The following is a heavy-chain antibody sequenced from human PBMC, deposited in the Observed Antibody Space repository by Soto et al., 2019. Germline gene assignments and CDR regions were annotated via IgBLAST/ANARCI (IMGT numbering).Heavy chain of an antibody. V-gene: IGHV4-39*01. D-gene: IGHD3-3*02. CDR3: VRYDRINMKPYSPEGFHI. Sequence: SETLSLTCTVSGDSISSSNSHWGWTRQPPGKGLEYIGSVYYGGAIFYSGNIYYNPSLKSRVTISVDTSKNQFSLRLSSVTAADTGVYYCVRYDRINMKPYSPEGFHIWGQGTMVTVS. J-gene: IGHJ3*02. CDR2: VYYGGAIFYSGNI. CDR1: GDSISSSNSH.